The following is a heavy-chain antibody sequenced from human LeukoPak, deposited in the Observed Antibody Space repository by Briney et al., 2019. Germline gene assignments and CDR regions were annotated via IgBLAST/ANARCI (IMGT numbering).Heavy chain of an antibody. V-gene: IGHV3-7*01. CDR2: IKQDGSEK. J-gene: IGHJ3*02. D-gene: IGHD6-6*01. CDR3: VRVGGASSILSAFDI. CDR1: GFTFSSYW. Sequence: GGSLRLSCAASGFTFSSYWMSWVRQAPGKGLEWVANIKQDGSEKYYVDSVKGRFTISRDNAKNSLYLQMNSLRAEDTAVYYCVRVGGASSILSAFDIWGQGTMVTVSS.